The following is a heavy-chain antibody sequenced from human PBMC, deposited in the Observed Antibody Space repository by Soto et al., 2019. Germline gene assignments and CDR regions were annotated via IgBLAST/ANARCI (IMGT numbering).Heavy chain of an antibody. CDR3: ARQGCYDSSGYYYVDY. CDR1: GYSFTSYW. V-gene: IGHV5-51*01. CDR2: IYPGDSDT. Sequence: GESLKISCKGSGYSFTSYWIGWVRQMPGKGLEWMGIIYPGDSDTRYSPSFQGQVTISADKSISTAYLQWSSLKASDTAMYYCARQGCYDSSGYYYVDYWGQGTLVTAPQ. D-gene: IGHD3-22*01. J-gene: IGHJ4*02.